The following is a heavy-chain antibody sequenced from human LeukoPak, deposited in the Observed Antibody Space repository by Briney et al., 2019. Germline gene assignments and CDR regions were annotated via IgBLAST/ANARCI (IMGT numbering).Heavy chain of an antibody. J-gene: IGHJ4*02. CDR1: GFTFSSYA. CDR3: AKSQTYYYGSGSYGDY. V-gene: IGHV3-23*01. Sequence: PGGSLRLSCAASGFTFSSYAMSWVRQAPGKGPEWVSAISGSGGSTYYADSVKGRFTISRDNSKNTLYLQMNSLRAEDTAVYYCAKSQTYYYGSGSYGDYWGQGTLVTVSS. D-gene: IGHD3-10*01. CDR2: ISGSGGST.